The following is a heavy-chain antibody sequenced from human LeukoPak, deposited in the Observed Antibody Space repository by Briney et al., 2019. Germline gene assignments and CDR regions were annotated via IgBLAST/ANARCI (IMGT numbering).Heavy chain of an antibody. Sequence: SETLSLTCAVYGGSFSGYYWSWIRQSPGKGLEWIGEINHSGSTNYNPSLKSRVTISVDTSKNQFSLKLSSVTAADTAMYYCAYDSSGYYYSFDYWGQGTLVTVSS. V-gene: IGHV4-34*01. D-gene: IGHD3-22*01. CDR2: INHSGST. CDR3: AYDSSGYYYSFDY. CDR1: GGSFSGYY. J-gene: IGHJ4*02.